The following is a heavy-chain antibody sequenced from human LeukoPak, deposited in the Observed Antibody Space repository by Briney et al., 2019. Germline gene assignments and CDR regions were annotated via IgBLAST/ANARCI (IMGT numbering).Heavy chain of an antibody. V-gene: IGHV3-21*04. Sequence: GGSLRLSCAASGFTFSSYSMNWVRQAPGKGLEWVSSISSSSSYIYYADSVKGRFTISRDNAKNSLYLQMNNLRAEDTALYYCAKDRDWGAFDAWGQGTLVTVSP. J-gene: IGHJ5*02. CDR3: AKDRDWGAFDA. D-gene: IGHD3/OR15-3a*01. CDR2: ISSSSSYI. CDR1: GFTFSSYS.